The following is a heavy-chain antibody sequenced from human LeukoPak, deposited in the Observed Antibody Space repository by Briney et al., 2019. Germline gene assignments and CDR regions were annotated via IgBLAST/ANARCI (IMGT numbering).Heavy chain of an antibody. V-gene: IGHV3-23*01. CDR3: AKDVVPDSGWDLDY. CDR1: GFTFSTYS. CDR2: IYGSGERT. D-gene: IGHD6-19*01. J-gene: IGHJ4*02. Sequence: GGSLRLSRAASGFTFSTYSMTWVRQAPGKGLEWVSSIYGSGERTFYADSVRGRFTVSRDNSKNTLYLEMNSLRAEDTAVYFCAKDVVPDSGWDLDYWGQGTLVTVSS.